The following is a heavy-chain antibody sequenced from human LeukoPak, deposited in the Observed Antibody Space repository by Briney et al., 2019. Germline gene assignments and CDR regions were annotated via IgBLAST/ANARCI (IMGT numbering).Heavy chain of an antibody. J-gene: IGHJ4*02. V-gene: IGHV3-74*01. CDR3: ARGRPHGNDY. CDR1: GFTFSSCA. D-gene: IGHD4-23*01. CDR2: IASDGSST. Sequence: PGGSLRLSCAASGFTFSSCAMNWVRQAPGEGLVWVSRIASDGSSTTYADSVKGRFSISRDNAKNTLYLQMNSLRVEDTAVYYCARGRPHGNDYWGQGTLVTVSS.